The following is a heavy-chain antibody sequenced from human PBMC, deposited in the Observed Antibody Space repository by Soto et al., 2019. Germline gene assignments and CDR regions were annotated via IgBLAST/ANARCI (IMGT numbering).Heavy chain of an antibody. V-gene: IGHV2-5*02. CDR3: AHSLYDYVWGTNWFDP. Sequence: QITLKESGPTLVKPTQTLTLTCTFSGFSLSTSGVGVGWIRQPPGKALERLALIYWDDDKRYSPSLKSRLTITKDTSKHQVVLTMTNMDPVDTATYYCAHSLYDYVWGTNWFDPWGQGTLVTVSS. J-gene: IGHJ5*02. CDR2: IYWDDDK. D-gene: IGHD3-16*01. CDR1: GFSLSTSGVG.